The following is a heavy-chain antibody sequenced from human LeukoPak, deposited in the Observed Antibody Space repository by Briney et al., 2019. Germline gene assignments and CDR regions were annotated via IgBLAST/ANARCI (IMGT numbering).Heavy chain of an antibody. V-gene: IGHV3-48*03. CDR3: ALLAVASDFDY. CDR2: IGSSGTTI. CDR1: GFPFSVYE. D-gene: IGHD6-19*01. J-gene: IGHJ4*02. Sequence: PGRTLRLSCAVSGFPFSVYEMIWVRQAPGKGLEWVSNIGSSGTTIYYADSVRGRFSISRDNAKSSLYLQMNSLRVEDTAVYYCALLAVASDFDYWGQGALVTVSS.